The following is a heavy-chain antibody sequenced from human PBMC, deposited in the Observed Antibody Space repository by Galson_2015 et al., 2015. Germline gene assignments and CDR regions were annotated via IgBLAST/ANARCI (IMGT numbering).Heavy chain of an antibody. Sequence: SVKVSCKASGYTFTSYTMNWVRQAPGQGLEWIGWINTHTGTPTYAPGFTGQFVFSLDTSVNTAYLQISSLKAEDTAVYYCARAGGYCFSTTCYGLDYWGRGTLVTVSS. J-gene: IGHJ4*02. CDR3: ARAGGYCFSTTCYGLDY. CDR1: GYTFTSYT. D-gene: IGHD2-2*01. CDR2: INTHTGTP. V-gene: IGHV7-4-1*02.